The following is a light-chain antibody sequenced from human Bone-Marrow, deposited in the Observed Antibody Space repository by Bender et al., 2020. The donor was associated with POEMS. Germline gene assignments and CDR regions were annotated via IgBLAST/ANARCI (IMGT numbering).Light chain of an antibody. CDR1: SSDIGSYNA. CDR2: EVS. V-gene: IGLV2-14*02. Sequence: QSALTQPPSVSGSPGQSITISCTGTSSDIGSYNAVSWYQQHPGKAPKLIIYEVSERPSGVSDRFYGSKSASTASLTIFGLQTEDEAEYYCSSYKSSSTSVVFGGGTKLTVL. J-gene: IGLJ2*01. CDR3: SSYKSSSTSVV.